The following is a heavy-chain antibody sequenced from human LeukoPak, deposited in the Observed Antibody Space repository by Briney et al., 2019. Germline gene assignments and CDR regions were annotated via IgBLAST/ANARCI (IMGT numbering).Heavy chain of an antibody. J-gene: IGHJ5*02. CDR2: IYASGNS. Sequence: SETLSLTCTVSGDSISSDTYYWSWIRQPAGKGLEWIGRIYASGNSNYNASLKSRVTISIDTSKNQFYLRLSSVIAADTAVYYCAGTRRYCSGGSCYNWFDPWGQGTLVTVSS. CDR3: AGTRRYCSGGSCYNWFDP. D-gene: IGHD2-15*01. V-gene: IGHV4-61*02. CDR1: GDSISSDTYY.